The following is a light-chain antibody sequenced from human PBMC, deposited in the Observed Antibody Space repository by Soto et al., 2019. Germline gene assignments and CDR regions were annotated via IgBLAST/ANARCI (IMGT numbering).Light chain of an antibody. CDR1: QSISSY. Sequence: DIQMTQSPSSLSASVGDRVTITCRASQSISSYLNWYQQKPGKAPKLLIYAASSLQSGVPLRFSGSGSGTEFTLTINSLQPDDFATYYCQQYDTYWTFGQGTKVDIK. CDR2: AAS. V-gene: IGKV1-39*01. CDR3: QQYDTYWT. J-gene: IGKJ1*01.